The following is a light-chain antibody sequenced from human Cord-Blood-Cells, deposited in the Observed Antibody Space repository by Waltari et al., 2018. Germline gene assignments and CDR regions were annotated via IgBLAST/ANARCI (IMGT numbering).Light chain of an antibody. CDR3: SSYAGSNNLV. Sequence: QSALTQPPSTSGSHGQSVTISCTGTSSDVAGYDYVSWYQQHPGKAPKPMIYEVSRRPSGVPRRVSGSKSGNTSSLTVSGLQAEDEADYYCSSYAGSNNLVFGGGTKLTVL. CDR1: SSDVAGYDY. CDR2: EVS. V-gene: IGLV2-8*01. J-gene: IGLJ3*02.